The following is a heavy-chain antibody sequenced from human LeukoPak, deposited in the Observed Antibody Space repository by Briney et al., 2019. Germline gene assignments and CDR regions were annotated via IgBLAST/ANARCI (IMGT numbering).Heavy chain of an antibody. CDR2: ISAYNGNT. Sequence: ASVKVSCKASGYTFTSYYMHWVRQAPGQGLEWMGWISAYNGNTNYAQKLQGRVTMTTDTSTSTAYMELRSLRSDDTAVYYCARVGYDYVWGSYRPNYFDYWGQGTLVTVSS. D-gene: IGHD3-16*02. CDR1: GYTFTSYY. V-gene: IGHV1-18*04. CDR3: ARVGYDYVWGSYRPNYFDY. J-gene: IGHJ4*02.